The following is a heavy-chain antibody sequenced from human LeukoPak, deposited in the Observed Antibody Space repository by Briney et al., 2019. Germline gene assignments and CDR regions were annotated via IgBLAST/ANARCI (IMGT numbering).Heavy chain of an antibody. J-gene: IGHJ4*02. CDR3: ATEDLIAAVDTGLDY. Sequence: ASVKVSCKVSGYSLTELPMHWVRQAPGKGLEWMGSFDPEHGDTIYAQRLQGRVTMTEDTSTDTAYMELSSLRSEDTAVYYCATEDLIAAVDTGLDYWGQGTLVTVSS. CDR2: FDPEHGDT. D-gene: IGHD6-13*01. CDR1: GYSLTELP. V-gene: IGHV1-24*01.